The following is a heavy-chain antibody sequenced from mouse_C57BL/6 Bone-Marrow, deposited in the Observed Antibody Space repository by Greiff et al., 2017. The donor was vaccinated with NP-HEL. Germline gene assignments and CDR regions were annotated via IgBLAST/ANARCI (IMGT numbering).Heavy chain of an antibody. V-gene: IGHV2-9-1*01. J-gene: IGHJ4*01. D-gene: IGHD1-1*01. CDR1: GFSLTSYA. CDR2: IWTGGGT. Sequence: QVQLKESGPGLVAPSQSLSITCTVSGFSLTSYAISWVRPPPGKGLEWLGVIWTGGGTNYNSALKSRLSISKDNSKSQVFLKMNSLQTDDTARYYCARNRGYYYGSGTYYYAMDYWGQGTSVTVSS. CDR3: ARNRGYYYGSGTYYYAMDY.